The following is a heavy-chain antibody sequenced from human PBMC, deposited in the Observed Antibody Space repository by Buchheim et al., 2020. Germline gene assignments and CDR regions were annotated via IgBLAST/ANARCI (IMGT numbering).Heavy chain of an antibody. Sequence: QVQLVESGGGVVQPGRSLRLSCAASGFTFSSYAMHWVRQAPGKGLEWVAVISYDGSNKYYADSVKGRFTIYRDNSKNTLYLQMNSLRAEDTAVYYCARGTTVIYYGMDVWGQGTT. CDR1: GFTFSSYA. J-gene: IGHJ6*02. D-gene: IGHD4-17*01. CDR3: ARGTTVIYYGMDV. CDR2: ISYDGSNK. V-gene: IGHV3-30*04.